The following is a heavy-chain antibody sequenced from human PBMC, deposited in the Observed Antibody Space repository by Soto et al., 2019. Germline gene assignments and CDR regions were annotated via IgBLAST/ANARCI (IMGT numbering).Heavy chain of an antibody. J-gene: IGHJ4*02. CDR1: GFAFSSYW. CDR3: ARVGQGRYYFDY. Sequence: EVHLLESGGGSVQPGGSLKLSCAGSGFAFSSYWIHWVRQVPGKGLVWVSRINGDGSTTSYADSVRGRFTISRDNAKDTLYLQMNSLRADDTALYYCARVGQGRYYFDYWGQGTLVTVSS. CDR2: INGDGSTT. V-gene: IGHV3-74*01.